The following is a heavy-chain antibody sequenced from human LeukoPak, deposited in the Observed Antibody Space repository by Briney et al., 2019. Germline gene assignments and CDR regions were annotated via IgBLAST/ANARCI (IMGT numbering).Heavy chain of an antibody. CDR3: ARNSYSSSWYNYYYYGMDV. J-gene: IGHJ6*02. V-gene: IGHV4-59*01. CDR1: GGSISSYY. CDR2: IYYSGST. Sequence: SETPSLTCTVSGGSISSYYWSWIRQPPGKGLEWIGYIYYSGSTNYNPSLKSRVTISVDTSKNQFSLKLSSVTAADTAVYYCARNSYSSSWYNYYYYGMDVWGQGTTVTVSS. D-gene: IGHD6-13*01.